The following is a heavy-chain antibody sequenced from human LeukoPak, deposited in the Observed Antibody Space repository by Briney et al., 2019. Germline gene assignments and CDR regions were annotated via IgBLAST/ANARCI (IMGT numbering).Heavy chain of an antibody. CDR1: GFTVSSNY. CDR2: IYSGGSI. CDR3: ARDSRRILPSD. J-gene: IGHJ4*02. V-gene: IGHV3-66*01. Sequence: GGSLRLSCAASGFTVSSNYMSWVRQAPGKGLEWVSVIYSGGSIYYADSVKGRFTISRDNSKNTLYLQMNSLRAEDTAVYYCARDSRRILPSDWGQGTLVTVSS. D-gene: IGHD2-15*01.